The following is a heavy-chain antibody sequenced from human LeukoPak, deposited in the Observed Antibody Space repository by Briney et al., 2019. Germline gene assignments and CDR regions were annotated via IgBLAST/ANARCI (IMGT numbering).Heavy chain of an antibody. J-gene: IGHJ4*02. CDR2: FDPEDGET. V-gene: IGHV1-24*01. CDR3: ARGGYCSGGSCLMYYFDY. D-gene: IGHD2-15*01. Sequence: GASVNVSCKVSGYTLTELSMHWVRQAPGKGLEWMGGFDPEDGETIYAQKFQGRVTMTEDTSTDTAYMELSSLRSEDTAVYYCARGGYCSGGSCLMYYFDYWGQGTLVTVSS. CDR1: GYTLTELS.